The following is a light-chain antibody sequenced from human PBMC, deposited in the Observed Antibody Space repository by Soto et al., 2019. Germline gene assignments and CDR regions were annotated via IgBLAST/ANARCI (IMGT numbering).Light chain of an antibody. CDR3: HQYGSALKWT. CDR1: QSVSSSY. CDR2: GAS. Sequence: EIVLTQSPGTLSLSPGERATLSCRASQSVSSSYLAWYQQKPGQAPRLLIYGASSRATGIPDRFSGSGSGTDFTLTISRLEPEDSAVYYCHQYGSALKWTFGQGTKVDI. J-gene: IGKJ1*01. V-gene: IGKV3-20*01.